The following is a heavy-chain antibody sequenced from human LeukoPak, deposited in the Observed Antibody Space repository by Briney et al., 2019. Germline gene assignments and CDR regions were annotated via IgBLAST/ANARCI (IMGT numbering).Heavy chain of an antibody. CDR2: ISAYNGNT. CDR1: GYTFTSYG. V-gene: IGHV1-18*01. J-gene: IGHJ2*01. CDR3: ARVQYNWNYRPLWYFDL. D-gene: IGHD1-7*01. Sequence: ASVKVSCKASGYTFTSYGISWVRQAPGQGLEWMGWISAYNGNTNYAQKLQGRVTMTTDTSTSTAYMELRSLRSDDTAVYYCARVQYNWNYRPLWYFDLWGRGTLVTVSS.